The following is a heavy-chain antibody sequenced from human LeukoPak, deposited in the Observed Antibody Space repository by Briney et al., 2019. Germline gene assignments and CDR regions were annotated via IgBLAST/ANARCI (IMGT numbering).Heavy chain of an antibody. Sequence: SETLSLTCAVSGGSISSSNWWSWVRQPPGKGLEWIGEIYHSGSTNYNPSLKGRVTISVDKSKNQFSLKLSSVTAADTAVYYCASPTLGVAAKGDAFDIWGQGTMVTVSS. J-gene: IGHJ3*02. CDR1: GGSISSSNW. CDR2: IYHSGST. V-gene: IGHV4-4*02. CDR3: ASPTLGVAAKGDAFDI. D-gene: IGHD2-15*01.